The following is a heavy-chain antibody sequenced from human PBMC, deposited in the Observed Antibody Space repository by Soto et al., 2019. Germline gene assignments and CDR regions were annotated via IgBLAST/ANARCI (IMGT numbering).Heavy chain of an antibody. CDR2: ISYDGSNK. CDR3: AREYYYDSSGYYLPHFQH. J-gene: IGHJ1*01. V-gene: IGHV3-30-3*01. Sequence: QVQLVESGGGVVQPGRSLRLSCAASGFTFSSYAMHWVRQAPGKGLEWVAVISYDGSNKYYADSVKGRFTISRDNSKNTLYLQMNSLRAEDTAVYYCAREYYYDSSGYYLPHFQHWGQGTLVTVSS. CDR1: GFTFSSYA. D-gene: IGHD3-22*01.